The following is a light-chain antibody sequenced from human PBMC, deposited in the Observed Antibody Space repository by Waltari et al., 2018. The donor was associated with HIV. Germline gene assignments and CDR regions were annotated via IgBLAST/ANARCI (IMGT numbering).Light chain of an antibody. CDR3: QSYDSRLSGFVI. CDR2: GNS. V-gene: IGLV1-40*01. CDR1: SSNIGAGYD. Sequence: QSVLTQPPSVSGAPGQRVTISCTGSSSNIGAGYDVHWSQQLPGTAPKLLIYGNSNRPSGVPDRFSGSKSGTSASLAITGLQAEDEADYYCQSYDSRLSGFVIFGGGSKLTVL. J-gene: IGLJ2*01.